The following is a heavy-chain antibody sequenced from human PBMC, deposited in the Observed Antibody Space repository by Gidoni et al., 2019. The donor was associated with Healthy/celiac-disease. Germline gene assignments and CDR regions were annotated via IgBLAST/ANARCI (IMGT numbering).Heavy chain of an antibody. Sequence: QVQLVGSGGGVVQPGRSLRLSCAASVFTFSSYGMDWVRQAPGKGLVWVAVIWYDGSNKYYAASVKGRFTNSRDNSKNTLYLQMNSLSAEDTAVYYCARETYAFDIWGQGTMVTVSS. J-gene: IGHJ3*02. V-gene: IGHV3-33*01. CDR3: ARETYAFDI. CDR1: VFTFSSYG. CDR2: IWYDGSNK.